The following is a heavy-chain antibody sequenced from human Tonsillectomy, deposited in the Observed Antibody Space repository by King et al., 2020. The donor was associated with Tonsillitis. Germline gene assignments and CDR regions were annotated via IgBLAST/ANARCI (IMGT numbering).Heavy chain of an antibody. J-gene: IGHJ6*04. D-gene: IGHD3-22*01. CDR1: GFIFSRYW. CDR2: IKQDGSEK. CDR3: ARGATYHYDRSGYYYGVSERSGRGV. Sequence: VQLVESGGGLVQPGGSLRLSCAVSGFIFSRYWMNWVRQAPGKGLEWVANIKQDGSEKYYVDSVKGRFTISRDNAKNSLYLQMNSLRAEDTAVYYCARGATYHYDRSGYYYGVSERSGRGVGGEGTTVTVSS. V-gene: IGHV3-7*01.